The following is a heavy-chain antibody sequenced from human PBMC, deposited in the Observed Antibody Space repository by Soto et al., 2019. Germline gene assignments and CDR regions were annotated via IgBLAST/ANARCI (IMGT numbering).Heavy chain of an antibody. J-gene: IGHJ6*02. D-gene: IGHD1-1*01. V-gene: IGHV4-4*07. CDR2: MYGSGST. CDR1: GESISTYY. Sequence: QVQLRESGPGLVKASETLSLTCTVSGESISTYYWSWIRQPAGKGLEWIGRMYGSGSTNYSPFLKSRVTVSVDTSKNQFSLKLNSVTAADTAVYYCARVLLERRHYFGMDVWGQGTTVIVSS. CDR3: ARVLLERRHYFGMDV.